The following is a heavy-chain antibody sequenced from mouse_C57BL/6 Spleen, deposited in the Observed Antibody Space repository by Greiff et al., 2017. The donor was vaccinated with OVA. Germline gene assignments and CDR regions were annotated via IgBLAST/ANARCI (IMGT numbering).Heavy chain of an antibody. CDR2: ISDGGSYT. J-gene: IGHJ2*01. CDR1: GFTFSSYA. D-gene: IGHD1-1*01. Sequence: EVKLMESGGGLVKPGGSLKLSCAASGFTFSSYAMSWVRQTPEKRLEWVATISDGGSYTYYPDNVKGRFTISRDNAKNNLYLQMSHLKSEDTAMYYCARDRFITTTAFDYWGQGTTLTVSS. CDR3: ARDRFITTTAFDY. V-gene: IGHV5-4*01.